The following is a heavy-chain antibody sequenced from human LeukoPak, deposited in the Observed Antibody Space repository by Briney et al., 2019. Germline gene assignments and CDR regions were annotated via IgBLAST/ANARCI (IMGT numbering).Heavy chain of an antibody. J-gene: IGHJ4*02. CDR1: GFTFTSAW. CDR2: IKGKTAAGAP. D-gene: IGHD3-3*01. CDR3: ITGDYDFWSGFYSPNHYFDY. Sequence: PGGSLRLSCAASGFTFTSAWMSWVRQAPGKGLEWVGRIKGKTAAGAPVYVASVKGRFTISRDDSKNTLFLQMNSLKTEDTAVYYCITGDYDFWSGFYSPNHYFDYWGQGTLVTVSS. V-gene: IGHV3-15*01.